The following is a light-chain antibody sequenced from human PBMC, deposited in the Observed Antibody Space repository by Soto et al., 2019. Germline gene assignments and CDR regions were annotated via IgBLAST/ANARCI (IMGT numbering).Light chain of an antibody. Sequence: QSVLTKPASVSGSPGQSITISCTGTSSDVGGYNYVSWYQQHPGKAPKLMIYEVTNRPSGISDRFSASKSGNTASLTISGLQAEDEADYYCNSYTTSSTLVFGGGTKVTVL. V-gene: IGLV2-14*01. CDR3: NSYTTSSTLV. CDR2: EVT. CDR1: SSDVGGYNY. J-gene: IGLJ2*01.